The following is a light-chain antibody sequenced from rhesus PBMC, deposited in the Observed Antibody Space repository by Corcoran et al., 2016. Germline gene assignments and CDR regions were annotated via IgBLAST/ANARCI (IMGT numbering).Light chain of an antibody. Sequence: DIPMTQSPSSLSASVGDKVTITCRASQDISIWLAWYQQKPGKAPKLLIYKASSLQRGFPSRFSGRGSGTDFTLTISSLQPEDFATYVGLQFSSSPLTFGGGTKVDLK. V-gene: IGKV1-22*01. J-gene: IGKJ4*01. CDR3: LQFSSSPLT. CDR1: QDISIW. CDR2: KAS.